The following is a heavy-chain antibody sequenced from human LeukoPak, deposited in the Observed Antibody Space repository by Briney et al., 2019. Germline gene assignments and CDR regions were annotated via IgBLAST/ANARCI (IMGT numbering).Heavy chain of an antibody. CDR2: IYYSGST. Sequence: PSETLSLTCTVSGGSISSSSYYWGWIRQPPGKGLEWIGSIYYSGSTYYNPSLKSRVTISVDTSKNQFSLKLSSVTAADTAVYYCARHVPAASPIDYWGQGTLVTVSS. CDR3: ARHVPAASPIDY. V-gene: IGHV4-39*01. J-gene: IGHJ4*02. D-gene: IGHD2-2*01. CDR1: GGSISSSSYY.